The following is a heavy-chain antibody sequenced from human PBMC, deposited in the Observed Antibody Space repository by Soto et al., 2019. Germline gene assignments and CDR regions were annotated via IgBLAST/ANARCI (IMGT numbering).Heavy chain of an antibody. CDR3: ARGRVYGGELDL. V-gene: IGHV3-33*01. CDR1: GFTFRTYG. Sequence: VQLVESGGGVVQPGRSLRLSCAASGFTFRTYGMYWVRQAPGKGLEWVAVIWYDASNKYYADSVKGRFTISRDNSENTLYLQTNSLRAGDTAVYYCARGRVYGGELDLWGQGTLVTVSS. J-gene: IGHJ4*02. CDR2: IWYDASNK. D-gene: IGHD2-8*01.